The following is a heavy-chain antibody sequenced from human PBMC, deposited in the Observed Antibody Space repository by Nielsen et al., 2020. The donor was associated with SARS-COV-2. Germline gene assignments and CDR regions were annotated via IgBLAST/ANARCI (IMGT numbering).Heavy chain of an antibody. CDR3: ARVFSDGSGSYLDY. D-gene: IGHD3-10*01. Sequence: SETLSLTCTVSGGSISSYYWSWIRQPPGKGLEWIGYIYYSGSTNYNPSLKSRVTISVDTSKNQFSLKLSSVTAADTAVYYCARVFSDGSGSYLDYWGQGTLVTVSS. CDR2: IYYSGST. J-gene: IGHJ4*02. V-gene: IGHV4-59*01. CDR1: GGSISSYY.